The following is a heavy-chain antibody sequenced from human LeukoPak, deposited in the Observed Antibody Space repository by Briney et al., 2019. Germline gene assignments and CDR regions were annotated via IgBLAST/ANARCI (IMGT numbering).Heavy chain of an antibody. Sequence: TGRSLRLSCAASGFTFSSYAMHWVRQAPGKGLEWVAVISYDGSSKYYADSVKGRFTISRDNAKNSLYLQMNSLRAEDTAVYYCAREYSSSSGRSFDYWGQGTLVTVSS. D-gene: IGHD6-6*01. CDR2: ISYDGSSK. V-gene: IGHV3-30*04. J-gene: IGHJ4*02. CDR3: AREYSSSSGRSFDY. CDR1: GFTFSSYA.